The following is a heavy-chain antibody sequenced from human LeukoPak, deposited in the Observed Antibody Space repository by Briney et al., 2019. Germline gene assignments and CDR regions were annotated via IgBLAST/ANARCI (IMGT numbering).Heavy chain of an antibody. CDR1: GFNFSTYT. D-gene: IGHD6-19*01. V-gene: IGHV3-23*01. CDR3: AKAYSSGMYEDDYDY. CDR2: ISESGGST. J-gene: IGHJ4*02. Sequence: GGSLRLSCAASGFNFSTYTMSWVRQAPGKGLEWVSAISESGGSTYYADSVKGRFTISRDNSKNTLYLQMNSLRAEDTATYYCAKAYSSGMYEDDYDYWGQGTLVTVSS.